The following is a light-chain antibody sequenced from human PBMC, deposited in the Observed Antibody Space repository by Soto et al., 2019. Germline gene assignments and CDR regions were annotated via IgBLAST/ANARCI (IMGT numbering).Light chain of an antibody. CDR1: QAIRSD. V-gene: IGKV3-15*01. CDR3: QHYVTWPLT. CDR2: DVS. J-gene: IGKJ4*01. Sequence: EIVMTQSPVALSVSPGERATLSCRASQAIRSDLAWYQQKPGQAPRLLISDVSTRATGIPARFNGSRSGAEFTLTISSLQSEDFAVYYCQHYVTWPLTFGGGTKVESK.